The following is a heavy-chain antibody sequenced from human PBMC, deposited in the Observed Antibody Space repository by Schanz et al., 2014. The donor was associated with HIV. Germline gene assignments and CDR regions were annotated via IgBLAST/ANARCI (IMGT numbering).Heavy chain of an antibody. J-gene: IGHJ4*02. D-gene: IGHD5-12*01. CDR3: ARGGDGYTGVADRSDY. V-gene: IGHV1-69*06. CDR2: IVPIFDTP. Sequence: QVQLVQSGAEVKKSGSSVKVSCKASGGSFSNYAIIWVRQAPGQGLEWMGGIVPIFDTPKYAQKFQGRVTITADISTSTAYMELNSLRSEDTAVYYCARGGDGYTGVADRSDYWGQGTLVIVS. CDR1: GGSFSNYA.